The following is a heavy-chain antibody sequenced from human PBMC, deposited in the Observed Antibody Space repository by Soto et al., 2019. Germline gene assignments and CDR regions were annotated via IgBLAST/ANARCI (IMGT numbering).Heavy chain of an antibody. CDR2: IYYSGST. D-gene: IGHD5-18*01. V-gene: IGHV4-39*01. CDR1: GGSISSSSYY. CDR3: ARPRGYSYGLDY. J-gene: IGHJ4*02. Sequence: SETLSLTCTVSGGSISSSSYYWGWIRQPPGKGLEWIGSIYYSGSTYYDPSLKSRVTISVDTSKNQFSLKLSSVTAADTAVYYCARPRGYSYGLDYWGQGTLVTVSS.